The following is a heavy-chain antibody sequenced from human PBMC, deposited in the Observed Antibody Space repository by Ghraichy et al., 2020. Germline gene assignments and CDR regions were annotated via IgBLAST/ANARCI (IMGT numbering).Heavy chain of an antibody. CDR3: ARGGGGNYDFWSGTRYYYYGMDV. V-gene: IGHV1-69*13. CDR1: GGTFSSYA. Sequence: SVKVSCKASGGTFSSYAISWVRQAPGQGLEWMGGIIPIFGTANYAQKFQGRVTITADESTSTAYMELSSLRSEDTAVYYCARGGGGNYDFWSGTRYYYYGMDVWGQGTTVTVSS. D-gene: IGHD3-3*01. J-gene: IGHJ6*02. CDR2: IIPIFGTA.